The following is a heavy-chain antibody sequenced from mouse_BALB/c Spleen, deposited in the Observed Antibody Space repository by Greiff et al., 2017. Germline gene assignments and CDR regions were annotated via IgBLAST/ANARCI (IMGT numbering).Heavy chain of an antibody. D-gene: IGHD1-1*01. CDR2: INPGSGGT. CDR1: GYAFTNYL. J-gene: IGHJ4*01. V-gene: IGHV1-54*03. CDR3: ARGRFYYGSSYGYAMDY. Sequence: QVQLQQSGAELVRPGTSVKVSCKASGYAFTNYLIEWVKQRPGQGLEWIGVINPGSGGTNYNEKFKGKATLTADKSSSTAYMQLSSLTSDDSAVYFCARGRFYYGSSYGYAMDYWGQGTSVTVSS.